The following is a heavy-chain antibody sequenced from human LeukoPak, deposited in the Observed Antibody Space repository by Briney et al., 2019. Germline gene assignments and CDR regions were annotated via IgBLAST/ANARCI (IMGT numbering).Heavy chain of an antibody. V-gene: IGHV3-23*01. D-gene: IGHD3-10*01. J-gene: IGHJ6*03. CDR1: GFTFSSYA. CDR2: ISGSGGRT. Sequence: GGSLRLSCAASGFTFSSYAMGWVRQAPGKGLEWVSAISGSGGRTYYADSVKGRFTISRDNSKNTLYLQMNSLRAEDTAVYNCAKGDFYGSGRDYYYYMDVWGKGTTVTISS. CDR3: AKGDFYGSGRDYYYYMDV.